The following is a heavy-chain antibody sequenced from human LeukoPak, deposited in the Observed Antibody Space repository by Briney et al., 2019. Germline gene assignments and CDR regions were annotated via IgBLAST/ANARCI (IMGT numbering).Heavy chain of an antibody. CDR3: ARRPSRAAAAFDY. J-gene: IGHJ4*02. Sequence: ASVKVSCKASGYTFTGYYMHWVRQAPGQGLEWMGWINRNSGGTNYAQKFQGRVTMTRDTSISTAYMELSRLRSDDTAVYYCARRPSRAAAAFDYWGQGTLVTVSS. D-gene: IGHD6-13*01. CDR2: INRNSGGT. V-gene: IGHV1-2*02. CDR1: GYTFTGYY.